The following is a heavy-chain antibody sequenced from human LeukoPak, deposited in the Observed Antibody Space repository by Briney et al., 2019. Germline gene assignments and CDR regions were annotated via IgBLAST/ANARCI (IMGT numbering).Heavy chain of an antibody. D-gene: IGHD3-22*01. Sequence: SGPALVKPTQTLTLTCTFSGFSLSTSGMCVSWIRQPPGKALEWLARIDWDDDKYYSTSLKTRLTISKDTSKNQVVLTMTNMDPVDTATYYCARINYYDSSGYYPLFDYWGQGTLVTVSS. V-gene: IGHV2-70*11. CDR2: IDWDDDK. CDR3: ARINYYDSSGYYPLFDY. J-gene: IGHJ4*02. CDR1: GFSLSTSGMC.